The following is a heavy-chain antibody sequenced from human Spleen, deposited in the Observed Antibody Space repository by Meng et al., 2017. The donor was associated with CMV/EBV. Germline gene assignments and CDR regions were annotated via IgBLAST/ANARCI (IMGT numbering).Heavy chain of an antibody. Sequence: SETLSLTCTVSGGSVSSGSYYWSWIRQPPGKGLEWIGFVYYSGSTNYNPSLKSRVTISADTSKNQFSLKLSSVTAADTAVYYCARDQGHYDFWSGPNFDYWGQGTLVTVSS. D-gene: IGHD3-3*01. J-gene: IGHJ4*02. CDR3: ARDQGHYDFWSGPNFDY. CDR2: VYYSGST. V-gene: IGHV4-61*01. CDR1: GGSVSSGSYY.